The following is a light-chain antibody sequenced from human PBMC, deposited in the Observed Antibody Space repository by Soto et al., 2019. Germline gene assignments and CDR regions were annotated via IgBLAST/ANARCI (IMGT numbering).Light chain of an antibody. CDR2: DVS. CDR3: CSYAGSYTFPYV. J-gene: IGLJ1*01. V-gene: IGLV2-11*01. Sequence: QSVLIQPRSVSGSPGQSVTISCTGTGSDVGGYNYVSWYQQHPGKAPKLMIYDVSKRPSEVPDRFSGSKSGNTASLTISGLQAEDEADYYCCSYAGSYTFPYVFGTGTKVTVL. CDR1: GSDVGGYNY.